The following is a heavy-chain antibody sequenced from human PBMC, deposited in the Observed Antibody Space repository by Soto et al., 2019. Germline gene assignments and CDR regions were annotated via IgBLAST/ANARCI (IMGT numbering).Heavy chain of an antibody. CDR3: ARGGVAAAAGTYGMDV. J-gene: IGHJ6*02. CDR1: GYTFTSYD. CDR2: MNPNSGNT. V-gene: IGHV1-8*01. Sequence: ASVKVSCKASGYTFTSYDINWVRQATVQGLEWMGWMNPNSGNTGYAQKFQGRVTMTRNTSISTAYMELSSLRSEDTAVYYCARGGVAAAAGTYGMDVWGQGTTVTVSS. D-gene: IGHD6-13*01.